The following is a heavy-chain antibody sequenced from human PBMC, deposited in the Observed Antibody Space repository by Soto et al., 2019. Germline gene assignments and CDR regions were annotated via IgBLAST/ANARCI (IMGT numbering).Heavy chain of an antibody. CDR1: GFTFSSYG. CDR3: AKGMITFGGVIVSVLGLY. J-gene: IGHJ4*02. D-gene: IGHD3-16*02. V-gene: IGHV3-30*18. CDR2: ISYDGSNK. Sequence: GGSLRLSCAASGFTFSSYGMHWVRQAPGKGLEWVAVISYDGSNKYYADSVKDRFTISRDNSKNTLYLQMNSLRAEDTAVYYCAKGMITFGGVIVSVLGLYWGQGTLVTVSS.